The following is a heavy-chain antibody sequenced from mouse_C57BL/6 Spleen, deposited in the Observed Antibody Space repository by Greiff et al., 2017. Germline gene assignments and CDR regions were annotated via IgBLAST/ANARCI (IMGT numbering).Heavy chain of an antibody. Sequence: VQLKESGAELVKPGASVKLSCTASGFNIKDYYMHWVKQRTEQGLEWIGRIEPEDGETKYAPKFQGKATITADTPYNTAYLQLSSLTSEDTAVYYCSRSGGSSYPDYWGQGTTLTVSS. CDR2: IEPEDGET. V-gene: IGHV14-2*01. D-gene: IGHD1-1*01. CDR3: SRSGGSSYPDY. J-gene: IGHJ2*01. CDR1: GFNIKDYY.